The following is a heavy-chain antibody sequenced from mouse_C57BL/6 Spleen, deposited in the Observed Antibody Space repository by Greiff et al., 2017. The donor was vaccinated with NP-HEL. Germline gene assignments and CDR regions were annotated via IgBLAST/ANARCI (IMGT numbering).Heavy chain of an antibody. Sequence: EVQLQQSGPELVKPGASVKISCKASGYTFTDYYMNWVKQSHGKSLEWIGDINPNNGGTSYNQKFKGKATLTVDKSSSTAYMELRSLTSEDSAVYYCARGGTRARWFAYWGQGTLVTVSA. CDR3: ARGGTRARWFAY. CDR2: INPNNGGT. J-gene: IGHJ3*01. V-gene: IGHV1-26*01. CDR1: GYTFTDYY.